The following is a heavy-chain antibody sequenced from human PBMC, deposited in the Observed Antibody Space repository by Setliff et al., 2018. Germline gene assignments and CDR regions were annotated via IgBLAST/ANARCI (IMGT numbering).Heavy chain of an antibody. CDR3: ARHAVTTGYFQYSYWYFDL. V-gene: IGHV4-61*10. CDR1: DDSISSRHYY. CDR2: IYYSGST. J-gene: IGHJ2*01. Sequence: SETLSLTCTVSDDSISSRHYYWSWIRQPAGKGLEWIGYIYYSGSTNYNPSLKSRVTISVDTSKNQFSLKLSSVTAADTAVYYCARHAVTTGYFQYSYWYFDLWGRGTLVTVSS. D-gene: IGHD4-17*01.